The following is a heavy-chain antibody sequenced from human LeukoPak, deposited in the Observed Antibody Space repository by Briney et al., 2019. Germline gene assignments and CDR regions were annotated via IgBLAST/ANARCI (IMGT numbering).Heavy chain of an antibody. Sequence: PGGSLRLSCAASGSTFSSHWMSWVRQAPGKGLEWVANINQDGSEKYYVDSVKGRFTISRDNAKNSLYLQMNSLRAEDTAVYYCARDGTAPGVYFDYWGQGTLVTVSS. D-gene: IGHD6-13*01. CDR1: GSTFSSHW. J-gene: IGHJ4*02. V-gene: IGHV3-7*03. CDR2: INQDGSEK. CDR3: ARDGTAPGVYFDY.